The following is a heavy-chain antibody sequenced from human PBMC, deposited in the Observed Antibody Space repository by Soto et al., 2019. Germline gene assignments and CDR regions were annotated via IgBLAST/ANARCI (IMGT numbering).Heavy chain of an antibody. CDR2: ISTSIGAT. CDR3: AKDRTVAARNFDY. CDR1: GFAFSNYA. J-gene: IGHJ4*02. D-gene: IGHD6-6*01. V-gene: IGHV3-23*01. Sequence: GGSLRLSCAASGFAFSNYAMGWVRQAPGKGLEWVSSISTSIGATYYADSVKGRFTISRDDSKDTLYLQMNSLRAEDSAVYYCAKDRTVAARNFDYWGQGTQVTVSS.